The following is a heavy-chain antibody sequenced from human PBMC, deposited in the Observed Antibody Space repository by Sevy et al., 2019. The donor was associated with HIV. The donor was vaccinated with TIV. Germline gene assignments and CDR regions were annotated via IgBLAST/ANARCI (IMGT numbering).Heavy chain of an antibody. D-gene: IGHD3-10*01. Sequence: ASVKVSCTASGYTFTTRGLTWVRQAPGQGLEWMGWISAYGETDYAQQVQGRITMTTDTSTKTAYMELRNLRSDDTAVYYCARDSGLRGISGDFDYWGQGTLVTVSS. CDR3: ARDSGLRGISGDFDY. CDR1: GYTFTTRG. CDR2: ISAYGET. J-gene: IGHJ4*02. V-gene: IGHV1-18*01.